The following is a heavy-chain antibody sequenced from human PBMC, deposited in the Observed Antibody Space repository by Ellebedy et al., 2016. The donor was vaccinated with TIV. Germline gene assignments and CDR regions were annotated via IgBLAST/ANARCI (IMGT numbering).Heavy chain of an antibody. D-gene: IGHD6-13*01. CDR3: ARNLGDSTNDAFNI. J-gene: IGHJ3*02. CDR2: ISGSGGST. CDR1: GFTFSSYA. V-gene: IGHV3-23*01. Sequence: GGSLRLXCAASGFTFSSYAMSWVRQAPGKGLEWVSAISGSGGSTYYADSVKGRFTISRDNAKNSLYLQMNSLRAEDTAVYYCARNLGDSTNDAFNIWGQGTMVTVSS.